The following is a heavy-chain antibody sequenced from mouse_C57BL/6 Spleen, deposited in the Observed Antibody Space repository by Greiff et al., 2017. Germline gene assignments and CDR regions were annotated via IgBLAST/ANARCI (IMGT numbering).Heavy chain of an antibody. D-gene: IGHD1-1*01. CDR2: IYPGSGNT. CDR3: ARSFYYGSSPYAMDY. CDR1: GYTFTDYY. Sequence: QVQLQQSGAELVRPGASVKLSCKASGYTFTDYYINWVKQRPGQGLEWIARIYPGSGNTYYNEKFKGKATLTAEKSSSTAYMQLSSLTSEDSAVYFCARSFYYGSSPYAMDYWGQGTSVTVSS. V-gene: IGHV1-76*01. J-gene: IGHJ4*01.